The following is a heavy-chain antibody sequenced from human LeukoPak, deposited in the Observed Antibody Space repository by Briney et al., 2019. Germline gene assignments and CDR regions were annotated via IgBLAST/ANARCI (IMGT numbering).Heavy chain of an antibody. J-gene: IGHJ5*02. CDR1: GYTFTSYG. CDR2: ISAYNGNT. D-gene: IGHD3-3*01. CDR3: ARDANSLYYDFWSGYYRGDNWFDP. V-gene: IGHV1-18*01. Sequence: ASVKVSCKASGYTFTSYGISWVRQAPGQGLEWMGWISAYNGNTNYAQKLQGRVTMTTDTSTSTAYMELRSLRSDDTAVYYCARDANSLYYDFWSGYYRGDNWFDPWGQGTLVTVSS.